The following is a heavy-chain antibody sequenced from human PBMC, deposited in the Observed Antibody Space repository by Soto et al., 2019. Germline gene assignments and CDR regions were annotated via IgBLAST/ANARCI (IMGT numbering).Heavy chain of an antibody. Sequence: GGSLRLSCAASGFTFSSYAMSWVRQAPGKGLEWVSAISGSGGSTYYADSVKGRFTISRDNSKNTLYLQMNSLRAEDTAVYYWANYQSTLYYYYYYGMDVWGQGTTVTVSS. CDR1: GFTFSSYA. CDR2: ISGSGGST. V-gene: IGHV3-23*01. D-gene: IGHD2-2*01. CDR3: ANYQSTLYYYYYYGMDV. J-gene: IGHJ6*02.